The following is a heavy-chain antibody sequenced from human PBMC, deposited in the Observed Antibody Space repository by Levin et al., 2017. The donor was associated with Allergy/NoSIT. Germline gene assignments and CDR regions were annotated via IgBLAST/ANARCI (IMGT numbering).Heavy chain of an antibody. CDR2: ISGSGGST. Sequence: GGSLRLSCAASGFTFSNYAMSWVRQAPGKGLEWVSAISGSGGSTYYADSVKGRFTISRDNSKNTLYLQMNSLRAEDTAVYYCAKGHMGITVLRGVSCYFDYWGQGTLVTVSS. V-gene: IGHV3-23*01. CDR3: AKGHMGITVLRGVSCYFDY. CDR1: GFTFSNYA. D-gene: IGHD3-10*01. J-gene: IGHJ4*02.